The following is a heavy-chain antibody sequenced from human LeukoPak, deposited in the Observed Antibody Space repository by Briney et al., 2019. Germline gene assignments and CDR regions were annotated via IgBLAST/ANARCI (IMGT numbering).Heavy chain of an antibody. CDR2: ISAGGDRT. CDR3: AKEHIYGTTPYFDY. V-gene: IGHV3-23*02. D-gene: IGHD5-18*01. CDR1: GFTFSSHA. Sequence: PGGSLRLSCAASGFTFSSHAMGLVRQASGKGLEWISAISAGGDRTYYIDTVKGRFTISRDNSKSTLYLHLNSLRVDDTAVYFCAKEHIYGTTPYFDYWGQGTLVTVSS. J-gene: IGHJ4*02.